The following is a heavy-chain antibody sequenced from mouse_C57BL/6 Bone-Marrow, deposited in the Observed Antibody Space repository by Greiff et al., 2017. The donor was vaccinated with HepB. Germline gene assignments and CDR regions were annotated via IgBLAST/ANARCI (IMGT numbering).Heavy chain of an antibody. J-gene: IGHJ1*03. D-gene: IGHD1-1*01. V-gene: IGHV1-74*01. CDR1: GYTFTSYW. CDR3: AIGLITTVPSGYFDV. CDR2: IHPSDSDT. Sequence: QVQLKQPGAELVKPGASVKVSCKASGYTFTSYWMHWVKQRPGQGLEWIGRIHPSDSDTNYNQKFKGKATLTVDKSSSTAYMQLSSLTSEDSAVYYCAIGLITTVPSGYFDVWGTGTTVTVSS.